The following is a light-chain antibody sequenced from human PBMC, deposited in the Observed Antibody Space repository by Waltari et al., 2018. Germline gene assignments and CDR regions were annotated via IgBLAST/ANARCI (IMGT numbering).Light chain of an antibody. CDR2: EVS. V-gene: IGLV2-23*02. CDR3: CSYAGSSTFAV. J-gene: IGLJ3*02. Sequence: QSALTQPASVSGSPGQSITISCTGTSSDVGSSNLVSWYQQHPGKAPKLMIYEVSKRPSGVSNRFSGSKSGNTASLTISGLQAEDEADYYCCSYAGSSTFAVFGGGTKLTVL. CDR1: SSDVGSSNL.